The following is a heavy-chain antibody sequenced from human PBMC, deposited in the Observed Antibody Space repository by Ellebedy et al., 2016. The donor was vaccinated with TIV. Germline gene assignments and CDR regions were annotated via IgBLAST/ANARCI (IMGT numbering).Heavy chain of an antibody. CDR1: GFTFSNYW. CDR3: AREWGNCSATTCFNPFEH. D-gene: IGHD2-2*01. V-gene: IGHV3-74*03. Sequence: GGSLRLSXAASGFTFSNYWMNWVRQVPGKGLVWVSRINSDGSITTYADSVKGRFTISRDNAKNILSLQMNSLRAEDTAVYYCAREWGNCSATTCFNPFEHWGRGTLVTVSS. CDR2: INSDGSIT. J-gene: IGHJ4*02.